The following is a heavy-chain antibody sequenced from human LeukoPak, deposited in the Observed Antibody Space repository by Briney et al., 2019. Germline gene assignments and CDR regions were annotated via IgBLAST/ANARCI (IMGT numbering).Heavy chain of an antibody. CDR3: AAEGGPMVRGVLFDY. V-gene: IGHV3-30*03. CDR2: ISYDGSNK. D-gene: IGHD3-10*01. CDR1: GFTFSSYG. J-gene: IGHJ4*02. Sequence: GGSLRLSCAASGFTFSSYGMHWVRQAPGKGLEWVAVISYDGSNKYYADSVKGRFTISRDNSKNTLYLQMNSLRAEDTAVYYCAAEGGPMVRGVLFDYWGQGTLDTVSS.